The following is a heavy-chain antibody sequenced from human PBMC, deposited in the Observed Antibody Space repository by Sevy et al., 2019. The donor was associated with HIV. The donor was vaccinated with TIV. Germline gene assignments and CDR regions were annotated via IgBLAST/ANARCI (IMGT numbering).Heavy chain of an antibody. V-gene: IGHV1-69*06. Sequence: ASVKVSCKASGGTFNSYGINWVRQAPGQGLEWMGGIIPIFGTTNYAQRFQGRVTITADKSTSTAYMELSSLRSGETAVYYCAFDSNAYDVWGQGTMVTVSS. CDR2: IIPIFGTT. D-gene: IGHD3-22*01. J-gene: IGHJ3*01. CDR3: AFDSNAYDV. CDR1: GGTFNSYG.